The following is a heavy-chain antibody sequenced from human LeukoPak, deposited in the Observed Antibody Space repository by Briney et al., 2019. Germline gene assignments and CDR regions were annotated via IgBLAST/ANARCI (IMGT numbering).Heavy chain of an antibody. CDR1: GGSISSYH. CDR3: ARDLLDWGYYYYMDV. CDR2: IHDSGST. Sequence: SETLSLTCTVSGGSISSYHWSWIRQPPGKGLEWIGYIHDSGSTNYNPSLKSRVTISVDTSKKQFSLKLTSVTTADTAVYYCARDLLDWGYYYYMDVWGKGTTVTVSS. D-gene: IGHD7-27*01. V-gene: IGHV4-59*01. J-gene: IGHJ6*03.